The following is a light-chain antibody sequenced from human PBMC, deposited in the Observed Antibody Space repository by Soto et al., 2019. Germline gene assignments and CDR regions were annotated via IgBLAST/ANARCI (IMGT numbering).Light chain of an antibody. CDR3: SSYTSGSTLYV. CDR2: AAS. V-gene: IGLV2-14*01. Sequence: QSALTQPASVSGSPGQSITISCTGTSSDVGGYNYVSWYQQHPGKAPRLMIYAASNRPSGVSHRFSGSRSGNTASLTISGLQDEDEAHYYCSSYTSGSTLYVFGTGTKLTVL. CDR1: SSDVGGYNY. J-gene: IGLJ1*01.